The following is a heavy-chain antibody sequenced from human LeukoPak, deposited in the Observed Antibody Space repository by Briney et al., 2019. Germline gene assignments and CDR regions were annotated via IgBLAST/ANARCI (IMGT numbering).Heavy chain of an antibody. Sequence: SXTLSLTCTVSGGSISSYYWSWIRQPPGKGLEWIGYIYYSGSTNYNPSLKSRVTISVDKSKKQFSLKLSSVTAADTAVYYCARDKAIDDAFDIWGQGTMVTVSS. D-gene: IGHD2-2*02. CDR1: GGSISSYY. CDR3: ARDKAIDDAFDI. J-gene: IGHJ3*02. V-gene: IGHV4-59*01. CDR2: IYYSGST.